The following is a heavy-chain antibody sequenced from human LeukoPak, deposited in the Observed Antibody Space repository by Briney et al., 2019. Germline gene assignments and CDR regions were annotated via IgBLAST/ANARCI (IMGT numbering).Heavy chain of an antibody. CDR1: GGSISGYY. CDR3: ARRGIPVAGLDY. J-gene: IGHJ4*02. V-gene: IGHV4-59*08. Sequence: SDTLSLTCTVSGGSISGYYWSWIRQPPGKGLEWIGYIYHSGNTNYNPSLRSRVTISVDTSRNQFSLNLSSVTAADTAVYYCARRGIPVAGLDYWGQGSLVAVSS. CDR2: IYHSGNT. D-gene: IGHD6-13*01.